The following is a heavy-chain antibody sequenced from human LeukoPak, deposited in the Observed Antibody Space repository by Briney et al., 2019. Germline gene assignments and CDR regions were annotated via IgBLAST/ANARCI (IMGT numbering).Heavy chain of an antibody. CDR1: GYSISSGYY. CDR3: ATEVGQWLVRT. D-gene: IGHD6-19*01. CDR2: IYHSGRT. V-gene: IGHV4-38-2*01. Sequence: PSETLSLTCGVSGYSISSGYYWGWIRQPPGKGLEWIGSIYHSGRTYYNPSLKGRVTISVDTSKNQFSLKLTSVTAADTAVYYCATEVGQWLVRTWGQGTLVTVSS. J-gene: IGHJ5*02.